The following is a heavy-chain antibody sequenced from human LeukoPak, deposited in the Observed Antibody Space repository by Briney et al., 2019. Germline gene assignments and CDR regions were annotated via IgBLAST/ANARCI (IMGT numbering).Heavy chain of an antibody. CDR2: IYYSGST. V-gene: IGHV4-31*03. CDR1: GGSISSGGYS. Sequence: SQTLSLTCTVSGGSISSGGYSWSWIRQHPGKGLEWIGYIYYSGSTYYNPSLKSRVTISVDTSKNQFSLKLSSVTAADTAVYYCARDPLDYGDSIWGQGTLVTVSS. D-gene: IGHD4-17*01. J-gene: IGHJ4*02. CDR3: ARDPLDYGDSI.